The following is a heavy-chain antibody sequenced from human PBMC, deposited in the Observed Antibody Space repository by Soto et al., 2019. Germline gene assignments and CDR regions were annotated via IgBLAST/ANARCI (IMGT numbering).Heavy chain of an antibody. D-gene: IGHD5-18*01. CDR2: ISWNSGSI. V-gene: IGHV3-9*01. Sequence: PGGSLRLSCAASGFTFDDYAMHWVRQAPGKGLEWVSGISWNSGSIGYADSVKGRFTISRDNAKNSLYLQMNSLRAEDTALYYCAKEDRGYSYGPIDYWGQGTLVTVS. CDR3: AKEDRGYSYGPIDY. CDR1: GFTFDDYA. J-gene: IGHJ4*02.